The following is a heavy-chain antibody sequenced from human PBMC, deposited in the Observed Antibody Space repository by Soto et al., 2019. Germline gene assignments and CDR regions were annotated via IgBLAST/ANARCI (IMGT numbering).Heavy chain of an antibody. Sequence: GGSLRLSCAASGFTFSNYGMHWVRQAPGKGLEWVAIIWHDGNNKYYADSVRGRFIISRDNSKNRLYLQMNSLRAEDTAVYYCASDLVGASDSYGLDVWGQGTPVTVSS. J-gene: IGHJ6*02. CDR3: ASDLVGASDSYGLDV. CDR1: GFTFSNYG. V-gene: IGHV3-33*01. CDR2: IWHDGNNK. D-gene: IGHD1-26*01.